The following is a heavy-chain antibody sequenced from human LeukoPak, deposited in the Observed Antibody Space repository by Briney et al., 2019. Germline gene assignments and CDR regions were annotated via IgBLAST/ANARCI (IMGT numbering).Heavy chain of an antibody. Sequence: SETLSLTCAVYGGSFSGYYWSWIRQPPGKGLEWIGEINHSGSTNYNPSLKSRVTISVDTSKNQFSLKLSSVTAADTAVYYCAREGTSYNPEDYWGQGTLVTVSS. CDR2: INHSGST. CDR1: GGSFSGYY. J-gene: IGHJ4*02. V-gene: IGHV4-34*01. D-gene: IGHD1-14*01. CDR3: AREGTSYNPEDY.